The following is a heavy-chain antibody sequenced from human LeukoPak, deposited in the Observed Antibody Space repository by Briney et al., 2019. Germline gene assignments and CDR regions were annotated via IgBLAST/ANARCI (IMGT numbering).Heavy chain of an antibody. J-gene: IGHJ4*02. CDR2: TSSDLNVK. V-gene: IGHV3-30-3*01. Sequence: LRLSXAASGXTFRNYVIHWVRQAPGKGLEWVAVTSSDLNVKLYADSVKGRFTISRDNSRSTLYLQMNSLRPEDTAIYYCAREGYHGSGSPPSLYFDYWGQGTLVTVSS. D-gene: IGHD3-10*01. CDR1: GXTFRNYV. CDR3: AREGYHGSGSPPSLYFDY.